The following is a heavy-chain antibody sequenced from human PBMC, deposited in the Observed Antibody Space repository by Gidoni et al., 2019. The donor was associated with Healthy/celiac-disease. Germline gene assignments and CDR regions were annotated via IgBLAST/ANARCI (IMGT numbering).Heavy chain of an antibody. CDR1: GGSFSGYY. V-gene: IGHV4-34*01. J-gene: IGHJ4*02. CDR2: INHSGST. Sequence: QVQLQQWGAGLLKPSETLSLTCAVYGGSFSGYYWSWIRQPPRKGLEWIGEINHSGSTNYNPSLKRRVTISVDTSKNQFSLKRSSVTAADTAVYYCARGGRRAKMVGATYYFDYWGQGTLVTVSS. D-gene: IGHD2-8*01. CDR3: ARGGRRAKMVGATYYFDY.